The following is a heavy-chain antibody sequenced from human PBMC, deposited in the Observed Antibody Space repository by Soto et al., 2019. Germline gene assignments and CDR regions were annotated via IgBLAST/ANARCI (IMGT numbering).Heavy chain of an antibody. CDR1: GDSVSSNSAA. CDR2: TYYRPKWYI. Sequence: SQTLSLTCDISGDSVSSNSAAWNWIRQTPSRGLEWLGRTYYRPKWYINYAVSVKSRITVNPDTSKNQFSLQLNSVTPEDTAVYYCARGSWDDVTGHYYMDVWGKGTTVTVSS. J-gene: IGHJ6*03. V-gene: IGHV6-1*01. CDR3: ARGSWDDVTGHYYMDV. D-gene: IGHD1-1*01.